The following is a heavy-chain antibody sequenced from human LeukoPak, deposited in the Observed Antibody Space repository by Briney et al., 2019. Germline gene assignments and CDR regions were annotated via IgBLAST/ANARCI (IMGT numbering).Heavy chain of an antibody. J-gene: IGHJ5*02. CDR1: GGSISSSSYY. CDR2: IYTSGST. CDR3: ARDFGGRANWFDP. Sequence: SETLSLTCTVSGGSISSSSYYWGWIRQPAGKGLEWIGRIYTSGSTNYNPSLKSRVTMSVDTSKNQFSLKLSSVTAADTAVYYCARDFGGRANWFDPWGQGTLVTVSS. D-gene: IGHD3-16*01. V-gene: IGHV4-61*02.